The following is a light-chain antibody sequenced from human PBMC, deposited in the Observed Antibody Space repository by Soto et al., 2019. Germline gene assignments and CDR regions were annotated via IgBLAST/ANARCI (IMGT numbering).Light chain of an antibody. CDR2: GTT. CDR1: SSSIGARFD. V-gene: IGLV1-40*01. CDR3: QSYDSRLTVVV. J-gene: IGLJ2*01. Sequence: QPVLTQPPSVSGAPGQRVTISCTGSSSSIGARFDVHWYQQLPGTAPKLLIYGTTNRPSGVPDRFSGSKSGTSASLAITGLQAEDEADYYCQSYDSRLTVVVFGGGTKVTVL.